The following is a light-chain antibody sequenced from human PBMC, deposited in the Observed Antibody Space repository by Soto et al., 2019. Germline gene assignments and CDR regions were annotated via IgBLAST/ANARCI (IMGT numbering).Light chain of an antibody. V-gene: IGKV3-15*01. CDR1: QSISSH. CDR2: DAS. Sequence: EIVMTQSPATLSVSPGETATLSCRASQSISSHLAWYQQKPGQAPRLLMHDASSTATGIPARFSGSGSGTVFTLTISSLQYEDFAVYYCQQYHYWWTFGQGTKVEIK. J-gene: IGKJ1*01. CDR3: QQYHYWWT.